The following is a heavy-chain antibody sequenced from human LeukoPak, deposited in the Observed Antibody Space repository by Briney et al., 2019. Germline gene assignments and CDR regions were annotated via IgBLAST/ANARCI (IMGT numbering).Heavy chain of an antibody. J-gene: IGHJ5*02. CDR1: GYTFTSYD. CDR3: AKIGAAARRTPSPRWFDP. Sequence: ASVKVSCKASGYTFTSYDINWVRQATGQGLEGMGWMNPNSGNTGYAQKFQGRVSMTWNTSISTAYMELSSLKSEDTAVYYCAKIGAAARRTPSPRWFDPWGQGTLVTVSS. V-gene: IGHV1-8*01. CDR2: MNPNSGNT. D-gene: IGHD6-6*01.